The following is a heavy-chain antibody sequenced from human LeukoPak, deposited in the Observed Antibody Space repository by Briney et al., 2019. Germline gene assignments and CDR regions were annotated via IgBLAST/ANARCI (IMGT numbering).Heavy chain of an antibody. D-gene: IGHD3/OR15-3a*01. V-gene: IGHV4-39*01. Sequence: SETLSLTCTVSGVSISSSNSYWGWLRQPPGKGLEWIGSIYYSGNTYYNASLKSQVFISIDTSKNQFSLRLTSVTAADTAVYYCARQTGSGLFILPGGQGTLVTVSS. CDR1: GVSISSSNSY. J-gene: IGHJ4*02. CDR3: ARQTGSGLFILP. CDR2: IYYSGNT.